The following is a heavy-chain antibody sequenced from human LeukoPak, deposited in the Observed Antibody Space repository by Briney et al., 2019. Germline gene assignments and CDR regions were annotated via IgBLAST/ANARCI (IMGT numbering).Heavy chain of an antibody. CDR2: IYTSGST. V-gene: IGHV4-61*02. J-gene: IGHJ3*02. D-gene: IGHD3-3*01. Sequence: PSQTLSLTCTVSGGSISSGSYYWSWIRQPAGKGLEWIGRIYTSGSTNYNPSLKSRVTISVDTSKNQFSLKLSSVTAADTAVYYCARENPRITIFGVVKDAFDIWGQGTMVTVSS. CDR3: ARENPRITIFGVVKDAFDI. CDR1: GGSISSGSYY.